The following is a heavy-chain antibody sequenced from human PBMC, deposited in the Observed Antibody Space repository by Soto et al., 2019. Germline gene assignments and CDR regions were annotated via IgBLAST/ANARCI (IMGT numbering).Heavy chain of an antibody. D-gene: IGHD3-16*01. CDR3: ARDWGRDGCFDY. CDR1: GGSIRSGGYY. Sequence: QVQLQESGPGLVKPSQTLSLICTVSGGSIRSGGYYWSWIRQHPGKGLEWIGYIYYSGSTYYNPSLKSRVTISVDTSKNQFSLKLTSVTAADTAVYYCARDWGRDGCFDYWGQGTLVTVSS. V-gene: IGHV4-31*03. CDR2: IYYSGST. J-gene: IGHJ4*02.